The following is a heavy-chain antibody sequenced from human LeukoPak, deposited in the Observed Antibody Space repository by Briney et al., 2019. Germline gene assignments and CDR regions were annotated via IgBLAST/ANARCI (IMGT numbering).Heavy chain of an antibody. D-gene: IGHD5-18*01. V-gene: IGHV1-3*03. CDR2: INAGNGNT. CDR1: GYTFTSYT. J-gene: IGHJ6*03. CDR3: ASGYSYGYRIRYYYYMDV. Sequence: GASVKVSCKASGYTFTSYTIHWVRQAPGQRLEWMGWINAGNGNTKYSQEFQGRVTITRDTSATTVYMELSSLRSEDMAVYYCASGYSYGYRIRYYYYMDVWGKGTTVTVSS.